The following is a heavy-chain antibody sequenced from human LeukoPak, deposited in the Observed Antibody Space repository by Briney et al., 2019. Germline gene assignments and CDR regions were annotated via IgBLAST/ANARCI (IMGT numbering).Heavy chain of an antibody. CDR2: IRYDGSNK. J-gene: IGHJ6*03. Sequence: GGSLRLSCAASGFTFSSYVMHWVRQARGKGLEWVAFIRYDGSNKYYADSVKGRFTISRDNSRNTLYLQMNSLRAEDTAVYYCAKDGVWIGEKKANMDVWGKGTTVSISS. CDR1: GFTFSSYV. CDR3: AKDGVWIGEKKANMDV. D-gene: IGHD3-10*01. V-gene: IGHV3-30*02.